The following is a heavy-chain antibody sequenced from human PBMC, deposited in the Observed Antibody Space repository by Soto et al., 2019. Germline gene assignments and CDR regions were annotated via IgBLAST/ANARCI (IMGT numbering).Heavy chain of an antibody. CDR1: GFTFSSYS. V-gene: IGHV3-21*01. CDR2: ISSSSSYI. D-gene: IGHD3-16*02. J-gene: IGHJ3*02. CDR3: ARDGDYVWGSYRWSDAFDI. Sequence: EVQLVESGGGLVKPEGSLRLSCAASGFTFSSYSMNWVRQAPGKGLEWVSSISSSSSYIYYADSVKGRFTISRDNAKNSLYLQMNSLRAEDTAVYYCARDGDYVWGSYRWSDAFDIWGQGTMVTVSS.